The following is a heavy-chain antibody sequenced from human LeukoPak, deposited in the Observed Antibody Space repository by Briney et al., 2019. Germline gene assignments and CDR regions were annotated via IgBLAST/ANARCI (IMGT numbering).Heavy chain of an antibody. J-gene: IGHJ5*02. CDR3: ARGPLVRLPSSFDP. D-gene: IGHD3-16*02. CDR1: GYTFTSYD. Sequence: ASVKVSCKASGYTFTSYDINWVRHAPGQGLEWMGWINPNSGNTGSAQRFQGRITMTRDTSISTAYMELSSLRSEDTAVYYCARGPLVRLPSSFDPWGQGTLVTVSS. CDR2: INPNSGNT. V-gene: IGHV1-8*01.